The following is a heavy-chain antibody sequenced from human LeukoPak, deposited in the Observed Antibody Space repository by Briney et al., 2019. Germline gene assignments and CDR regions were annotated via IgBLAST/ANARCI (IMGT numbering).Heavy chain of an antibody. CDR3: ARVGPGEQLGLDY. CDR2: ISSSSSYI. CDR1: GFTFSSYS. Sequence: KPGGSLRLSCAASGFTFSSYSMNWVRQAPGKGLEWVSSISSSSSYIYYADSVKGRFTISRDNAKNSLYLQMNSLRAEDTAVYYCARVGPGEQLGLDYWGQGTLVTVSS. V-gene: IGHV3-21*01. D-gene: IGHD6-6*01. J-gene: IGHJ4*02.